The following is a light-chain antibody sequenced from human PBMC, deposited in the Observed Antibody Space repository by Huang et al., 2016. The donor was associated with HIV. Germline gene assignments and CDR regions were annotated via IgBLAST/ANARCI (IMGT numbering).Light chain of an antibody. CDR3: QQYNNWPST. Sequence: EIVMTQSPATLSVSPGERATLSCRASQSVSRNLAWYQQKPGQAPRLLVSGVSARATGIPARFSGSGSGTEFTLTITSLQSEDFAVYYCQQYNNWPSTFGQGTKLEIK. J-gene: IGKJ2*01. CDR1: QSVSRN. CDR2: GVS. V-gene: IGKV3-15*01.